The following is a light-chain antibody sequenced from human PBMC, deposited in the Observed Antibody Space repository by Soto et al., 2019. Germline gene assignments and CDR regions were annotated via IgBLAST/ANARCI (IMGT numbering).Light chain of an antibody. CDR2: AAS. Sequence: EMVLTQSLGTLSLSPGERATLSCRASRSLSSSYVVWYQQKPGQAPRLLIYAASRRATGIPDRFSCSVSATEYTLTISRLEPEDFAVYYCQQQGTFGQGTKLEIK. J-gene: IGKJ2*01. CDR3: QQQGT. V-gene: IGKV3-20*01. CDR1: RSLSSSY.